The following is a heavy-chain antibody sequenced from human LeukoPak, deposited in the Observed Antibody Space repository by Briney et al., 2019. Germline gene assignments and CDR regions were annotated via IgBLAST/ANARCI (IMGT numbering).Heavy chain of an antibody. CDR2: ISGSGGNT. J-gene: IGHJ4*02. D-gene: IGHD6-13*01. CDR3: AKDSSSWYFDY. CDR1: GFTFSSYA. V-gene: IGHV3-23*01. Sequence: SGGSLRLSCAASGFTFSSYAMNWVRQAPGKGLEWVSAISGSGGNTYYAESVKGRFTISIDNSNNKLYLQMNSMRAEETAVYYCAKDSSSWYFDYWGQGTLVTVSS.